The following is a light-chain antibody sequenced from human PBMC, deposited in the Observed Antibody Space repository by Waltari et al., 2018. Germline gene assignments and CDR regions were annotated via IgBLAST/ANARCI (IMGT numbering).Light chain of an antibody. J-gene: IGLJ1*01. V-gene: IGLV1-44*01. CDR1: SSNLGSTT. CDR2: SNI. Sequence: QSVLTPPPSASGTPGQTVTISCSGRSSNLGSTTVNWYQQLPGTAPKLLIYSNIQRPYGVPDRIAGSKSGTAASLAISGRQSEDEGDYYCAAWDDSRNGLYVCGTGTKVTVL. CDR3: AAWDDSRNGLYV.